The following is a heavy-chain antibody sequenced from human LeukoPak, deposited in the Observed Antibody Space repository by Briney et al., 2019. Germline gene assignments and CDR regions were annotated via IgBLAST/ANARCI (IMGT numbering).Heavy chain of an antibody. D-gene: IGHD5-24*01. CDR1: GGSFSGYY. CDR3: ARDTGDGYTPPNYYYYMDV. J-gene: IGHJ6*03. CDR2: INHSGST. Sequence: SDTLSLTCAVYGGSFSGYYWRGMRQPPGKALEWIGEINHSGSTNYNPSLKSRVTISVDTSKNQFSLKLSSVTAADTAVYYCARDTGDGYTPPNYYYYMDVWGQGTTVTASS. V-gene: IGHV4-34*01.